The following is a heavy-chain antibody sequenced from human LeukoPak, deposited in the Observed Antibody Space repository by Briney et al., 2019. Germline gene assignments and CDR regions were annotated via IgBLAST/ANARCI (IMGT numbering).Heavy chain of an antibody. J-gene: IGHJ4*02. CDR2: ISSSGSTI. CDR1: GFTFSTYA. V-gene: IGHV3-11*04. D-gene: IGHD3-9*01. CDR3: ARQEGSSKIPFDYTPFASFDY. Sequence: GGSLRLSCAASGFTFSTYAMSWIRQAPGKGLEWVSYISSSGSTIYYADSVKGRFTISRDNAKNSLYLQMNSLRAEDTAVYYCARQEGSSKIPFDYTPFASFDYWGQGTLVTVSS.